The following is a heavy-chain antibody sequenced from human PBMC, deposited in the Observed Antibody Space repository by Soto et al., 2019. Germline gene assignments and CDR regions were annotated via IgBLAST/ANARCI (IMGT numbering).Heavy chain of an antibody. J-gene: IGHJ3*02. V-gene: IGHV3-23*01. CDR3: AKTTDGWFSAFEI. D-gene: IGHD6-19*01. CDR1: GLVFSSYA. CDR2: ISGSGTTA. Sequence: GGSLRLSCAASGLVFSSYARSWVRQAPGKGLEWVSAISGSGTTAYYADSVKGRFIFSRDNPKNTMYLQMNSLRAEDTAVYFCAKTTDGWFSAFEIWGQGTVVTVSS.